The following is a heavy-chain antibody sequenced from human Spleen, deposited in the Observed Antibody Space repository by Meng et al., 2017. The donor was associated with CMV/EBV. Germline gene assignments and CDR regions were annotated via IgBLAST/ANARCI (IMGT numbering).Heavy chain of an antibody. J-gene: IGHJ4*02. CDR2: IYHNGIT. Sequence: AVSGDTGSSYNGWSWVRPPPGKGLGWIGEIYHNGITNYNPSLKSRVTISVDKSKNQFSLKLSSVTAADTAVYYCARGGKMATILFAFWGQGTLVTVSS. CDR1: GDTGSSYNG. CDR3: ARGGKMATILFAF. D-gene: IGHD5-24*01. V-gene: IGHV4-4*02.